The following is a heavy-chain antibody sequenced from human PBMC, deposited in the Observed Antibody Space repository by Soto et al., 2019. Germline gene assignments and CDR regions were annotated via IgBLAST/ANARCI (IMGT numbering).Heavy chain of an antibody. V-gene: IGHV3-7*04. CDR3: ARGDYYDSSGPFSDAFDI. J-gene: IGHJ3*02. CDR1: GFTFSNYW. D-gene: IGHD3-22*01. CDR2: IKQDGSQK. Sequence: GGSLRLSCAASGFTFSNYWMSWVRQAPGKGLQWVANIKQDGSQKWYVDSVKGRFTISRDNAKNSLYLQMNSLRAEDTAVYYCARGDYYDSSGPFSDAFDIWGRGTMVTVSS.